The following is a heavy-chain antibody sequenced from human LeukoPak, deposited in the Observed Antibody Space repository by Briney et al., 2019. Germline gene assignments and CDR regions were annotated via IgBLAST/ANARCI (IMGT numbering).Heavy chain of an antibody. CDR1: GGSISSSSYY. V-gene: IGHV4-39*01. D-gene: IGHD3-10*01. J-gene: IGHJ5*02. CDR2: IYYSGST. CDR3: AGQTLWFGELLTPWFDP. Sequence: PSETLSLTCTVSGGSISSSSYYWGWIRQPPGKGLEWIGSIYYSGSTYYNPSLKSRVTISVDTSKNQFSLKLSSVTAADTAVYYCAGQTLWFGELLTPWFDPWGQGTLVTVSS.